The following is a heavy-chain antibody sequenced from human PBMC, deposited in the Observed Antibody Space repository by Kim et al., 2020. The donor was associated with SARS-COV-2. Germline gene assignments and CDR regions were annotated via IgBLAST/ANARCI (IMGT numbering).Heavy chain of an antibody. D-gene: IGHD3-10*01. J-gene: IGHJ4*02. Sequence: YADPVKGRFTLSRDKFKDTLYLQMDSLRADDTAVYYCAKGLATRWFAFEYWGQGALVTVS. CDR3: AKGLATRWFAFEY. V-gene: IGHV3-23*05.